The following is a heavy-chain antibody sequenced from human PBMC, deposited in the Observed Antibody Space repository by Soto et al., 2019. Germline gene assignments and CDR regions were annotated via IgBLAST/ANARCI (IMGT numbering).Heavy chain of an antibody. CDR1: GYTFTSYD. Sequence: QVQLVQSGAEVKKPGASVKVSCKASGYTFTSYDINWVRQATGQGLEWMGLMNPNSGNTGYAQQCQGRVTMTRNTSISTAHIELSSLRSEDTAVYYGARGNWITIFGVVERRYGMDVWGQGTTVTFSS. J-gene: IGHJ6*02. CDR3: ARGNWITIFGVVERRYGMDV. V-gene: IGHV1-8*01. CDR2: MNPNSGNT. D-gene: IGHD3-3*01.